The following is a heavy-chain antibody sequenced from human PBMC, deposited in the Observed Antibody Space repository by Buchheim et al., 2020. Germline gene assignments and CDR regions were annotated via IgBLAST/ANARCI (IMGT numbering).Heavy chain of an antibody. D-gene: IGHD3-9*01. CDR3: AKVGGLRYFDWSVPGNWFDP. CDR1: GFTFSSYA. V-gene: IGHV3-23*01. J-gene: IGHJ5*02. CDR2: ISGSGGST. Sequence: EVQLLESGGGLVQPGGSLRLSCAASGFTFSSYAMSWVRQAPGKGLEWVSAISGSGGSTYYADSVKGRFTISRDNSKKTLYLQMNSLRAEDTAVYYCAKVGGLRYFDWSVPGNWFDPWGQGTL.